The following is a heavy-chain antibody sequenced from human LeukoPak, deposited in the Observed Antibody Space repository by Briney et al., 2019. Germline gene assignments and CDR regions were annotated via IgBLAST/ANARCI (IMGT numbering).Heavy chain of an antibody. CDR1: GFTFSSYD. J-gene: IGHJ3*02. D-gene: IGHD5-24*01. Sequence: GRSLRLSCAASGFTFSSYDMHWVRQAPGKGRVWVSVISSDENNKYYADSVKGRFTISRDNSKNTLYLQMSSLRPEDTAVYYCAKEGRWLQLGGAFDIWGQGTMVTVSS. V-gene: IGHV3-30*18. CDR3: AKEGRWLQLGGAFDI. CDR2: ISSDENNK.